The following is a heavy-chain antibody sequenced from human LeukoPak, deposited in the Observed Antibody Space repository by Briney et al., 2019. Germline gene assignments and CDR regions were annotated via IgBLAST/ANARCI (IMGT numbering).Heavy chain of an antibody. V-gene: IGHV3-30*19. CDR1: GFTFSSYG. J-gene: IGHJ3*02. CDR2: IWYDGSNK. D-gene: IGHD6-19*01. Sequence: GGSLRLSCAASGFTFSSYGMHWVRQAPGKGLEWVAVIWYDGSNKYYADSVKGRFTISRDNSKNTLYLQMNSLRAEDTAVYYCARDREQWLETDAFDIWGQGTMVTVSS. CDR3: ARDREQWLETDAFDI.